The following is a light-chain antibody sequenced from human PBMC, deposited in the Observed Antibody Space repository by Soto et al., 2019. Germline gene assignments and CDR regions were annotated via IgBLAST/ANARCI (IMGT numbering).Light chain of an antibody. CDR1: SSDVGGFNY. V-gene: IGLV2-8*01. CDR2: EVS. Sequence: QSALTQPPSASGSPGQSVTISCTGTSSDVGGFNYVSWYQQHPGKAPKVIIYEVSKRPSGVPDRFSGSKSGSTASLTVSGLQAEDEADYYCSSYAGTNSFGFGTGTKVTVL. CDR3: SSYAGTNSFG. J-gene: IGLJ1*01.